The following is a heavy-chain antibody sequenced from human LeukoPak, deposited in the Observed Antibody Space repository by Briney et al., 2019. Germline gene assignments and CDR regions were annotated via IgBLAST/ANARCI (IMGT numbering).Heavy chain of an antibody. V-gene: IGHV3-30*04. Sequence: GGSLRLSCAASGFTFSSYAMHWVRQAPGKGLEWVAVISHDGSNKYYADSVKGRFTISRDNSKNTLYLQMNSLRAEDTAVYYCARGATIGQQDYYYYMDVWGKGTTVTVSS. CDR3: ARGATIGQQDYYYYMDV. CDR2: ISHDGSNK. CDR1: GFTFSSYA. J-gene: IGHJ6*03. D-gene: IGHD6-13*01.